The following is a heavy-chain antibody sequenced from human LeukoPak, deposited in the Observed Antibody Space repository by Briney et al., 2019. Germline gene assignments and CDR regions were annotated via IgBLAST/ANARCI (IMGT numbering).Heavy chain of an antibody. Sequence: GGSLRLSCAASGFTFSSYAMSWVRQAPGKGLEWVSAISGSGGSTYYADSVKGRFTISRDNSKNTLYLQMNSLRAEDTAVYYCAKNYFDYCGYYPTPGYFPPWGQGTLVTFSS. V-gene: IGHV3-23*01. CDR3: AKNYFDYCGYYPTPGYFPP. CDR2: ISGSGGST. D-gene: IGHD3-22*01. J-gene: IGHJ4*03. CDR1: GFTFSSYA.